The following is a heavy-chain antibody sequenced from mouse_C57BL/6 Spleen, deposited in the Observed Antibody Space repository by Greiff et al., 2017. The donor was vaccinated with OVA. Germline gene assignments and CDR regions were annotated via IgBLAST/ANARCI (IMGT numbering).Heavy chain of an antibody. Sequence: QVQLKQPGAELVKPGASVKLSCKASGYTFTSYWMQWVKQRPGQGLEWIGEIDPSDSYTNYNQKFKGKATLTVDTSSSTAYMQLSSLTSEDSAVYYCARREGYYVYYFDYWGQGTTLTVSS. J-gene: IGHJ2*01. V-gene: IGHV1-50*01. CDR2: IDPSDSYT. D-gene: IGHD1-1*02. CDR1: GYTFTSYW. CDR3: ARREGYYVYYFDY.